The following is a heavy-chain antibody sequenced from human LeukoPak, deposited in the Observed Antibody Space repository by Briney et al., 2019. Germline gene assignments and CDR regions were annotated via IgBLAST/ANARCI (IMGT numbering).Heavy chain of an antibody. CDR1: GGSISSSSYY. D-gene: IGHD5-18*01. Sequence: PSETLSLTCTVSGGSISSSSYYWGWIRQPPGKGLEWIGSIYYSGSTYYNPPLKSRVTISVDTSKNQFSLKLSSVTAADTAVYYCARHGYSYGPYDYWGQGTLVTVSS. V-gene: IGHV4-39*01. CDR2: IYYSGST. J-gene: IGHJ4*02. CDR3: ARHGYSYGPYDY.